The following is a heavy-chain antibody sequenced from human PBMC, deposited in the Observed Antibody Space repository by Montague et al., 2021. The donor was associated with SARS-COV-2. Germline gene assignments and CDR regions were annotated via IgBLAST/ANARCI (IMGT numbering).Heavy chain of an antibody. Sequence: SETLSLTCTVSGYSISSGYYWGWIRQPPGKGLEWIGSIYHSGSTYYNPSLKSRVTISVDTSKNQFSLKLSSVTAADTAVYYCARERRYCSGGGCYSGWFDPWGQGTLVTVSS. CDR3: ARERRYCSGGGCYSGWFDP. J-gene: IGHJ5*02. CDR2: IYHSGST. V-gene: IGHV4-38-2*02. D-gene: IGHD2-15*01. CDR1: GYSISSGYY.